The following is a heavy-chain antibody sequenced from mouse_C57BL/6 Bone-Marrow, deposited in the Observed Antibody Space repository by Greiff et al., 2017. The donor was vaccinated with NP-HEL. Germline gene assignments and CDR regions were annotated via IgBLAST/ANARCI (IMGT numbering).Heavy chain of an antibody. D-gene: IGHD2-3*01. CDR3: ARIYDGYLYAMDY. J-gene: IGHJ4*01. CDR2: IYWDDDK. Sequence: QGTLNECGPGILQEEKTRRVTCSFSGFSLSTSGMGVSWIRQPSGKGLEWLAHIYWDDDKRYNPSLKSRLTISKDTSRNQVFLKITSVDTADTATYYCARIYDGYLYAMDYWGQGTSVTVSS. CDR1: GFSLSTSGMG. V-gene: IGHV8-12*01.